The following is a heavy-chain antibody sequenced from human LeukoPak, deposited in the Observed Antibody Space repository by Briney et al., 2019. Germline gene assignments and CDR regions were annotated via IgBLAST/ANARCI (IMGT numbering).Heavy chain of an antibody. CDR2: IYYSGST. V-gene: IGHV4-59*08. J-gene: IGHJ5*02. CDR1: GGSINGYY. D-gene: IGHD1-26*01. Sequence: PSETLSLTCTVSGGSINGYYWSWIRQPPGKGLEWIGYIYYSGSTNYNPSLKSRVTISVDTSKNQFSLKLSSVTAADTAVYYCARHGGSIVGASWFDPWGQGTLVTVSS. CDR3: ARHGGSIVGASWFDP.